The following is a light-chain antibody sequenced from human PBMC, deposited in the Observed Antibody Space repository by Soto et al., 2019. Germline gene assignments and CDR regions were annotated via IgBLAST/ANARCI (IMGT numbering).Light chain of an antibody. J-gene: IGKJ2*02. CDR2: KAS. CDR1: QSISSW. V-gene: IGKV1-5*03. Sequence: DIQMTQSPSTLSASVGDRVTITCRASQSISSWLAWYQQKPGKAPKLLIYKASSLESGVPSRFSGRGSGTEFTLTISSLQPDDFATYYCQQYNSYLRTFGQGTKLEIK. CDR3: QQYNSYLRT.